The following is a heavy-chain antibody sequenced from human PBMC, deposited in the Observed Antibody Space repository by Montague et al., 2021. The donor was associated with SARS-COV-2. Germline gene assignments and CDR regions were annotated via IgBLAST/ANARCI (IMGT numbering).Heavy chain of an antibody. D-gene: IGHD3-3*01. CDR1: GGSISSGGYY. Sequence: TLSLTCTVSGGSISSGGYYWSWIRQHPGKGLEWIGYIYYSGSTYYNPSLKSRVTISVDTSKNQFSLKLSSVTAADTAVYYCARGGTSKTIFGVVTHVLEVDVWGKGTTVTASS. CDR3: ARGGTSKTIFGVVTHVLEVDV. J-gene: IGHJ6*04. CDR2: IYYSGST. V-gene: IGHV4-31*03.